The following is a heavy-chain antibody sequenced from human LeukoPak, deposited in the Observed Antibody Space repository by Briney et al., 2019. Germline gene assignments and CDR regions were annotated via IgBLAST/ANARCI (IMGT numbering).Heavy chain of an antibody. CDR3: AKDTWILYYYDKGPEKGYFDL. CDR2: ISWNSGSI. CDR1: GFTFDDYA. J-gene: IGHJ2*01. D-gene: IGHD3-22*01. Sequence: GGSLRLSCAASGFTFDDYAMHWVRQAPGKGLEWVSGISWNSGSIGYADSVKGRFTISRDNAKNSLYLQMNSLRAEDTALYYCAKDTWILYYYDKGPEKGYFDLWGRGTLVTVSS. V-gene: IGHV3-9*01.